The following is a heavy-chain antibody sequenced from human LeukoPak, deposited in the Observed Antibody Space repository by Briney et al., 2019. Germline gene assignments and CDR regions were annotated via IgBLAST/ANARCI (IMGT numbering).Heavy chain of an antibody. V-gene: IGHV3-23*01. CDR2: ISDSGDRT. Sequence: GGSLRLSCAASGFTFSSYAMSWVRQAPGKGLEWVSGISDSGDRTYYADSVKGRFTITRDNSKNTLSLQMNSLRVEDTAVYYCAHIYYHGSGSYGDYWGQGTLVTVSS. CDR1: GFTFSSYA. CDR3: AHIYYHGSGSYGDY. D-gene: IGHD3-10*01. J-gene: IGHJ4*02.